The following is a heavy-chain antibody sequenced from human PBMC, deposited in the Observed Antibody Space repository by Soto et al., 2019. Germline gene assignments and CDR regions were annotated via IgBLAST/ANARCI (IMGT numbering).Heavy chain of an antibody. Sequence: QVQLVESGGGVVQPGRSLRLSCAASGFTFSSYAMHWVRQAPGKGLESVAVISYDGSNKYYADSVKGRFTISRDNSKNTLYLQMNSLRAEDTAVYYCARDGGYYDSSGAHDAFDIWGQGTMVTVSS. J-gene: IGHJ3*02. D-gene: IGHD3-22*01. CDR3: ARDGGYYDSSGAHDAFDI. V-gene: IGHV3-30-3*01. CDR2: ISYDGSNK. CDR1: GFTFSSYA.